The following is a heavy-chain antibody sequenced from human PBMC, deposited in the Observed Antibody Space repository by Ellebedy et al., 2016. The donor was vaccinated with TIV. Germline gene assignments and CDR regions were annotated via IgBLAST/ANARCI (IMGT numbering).Heavy chain of an antibody. D-gene: IGHD3-3*01. J-gene: IGHJ5*02. V-gene: IGHV3-7*01. CDR2: IKTDGSET. Sequence: GESLKISCAAWGFSFSNFWMIWVRQAPGKGLEWVAHIKTDGSETYYVDSVKGRFTISRENAKNALFLQMDGLRVDDSAVYYCVGFGVFNLWGQGAQVTVSS. CDR1: GFSFSNFW. CDR3: VGFGVFNL.